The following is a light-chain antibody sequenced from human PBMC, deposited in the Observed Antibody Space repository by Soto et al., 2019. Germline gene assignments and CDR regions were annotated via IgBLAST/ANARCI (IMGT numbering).Light chain of an antibody. CDR1: SSNSGAGYD. V-gene: IGLV1-40*01. J-gene: IGLJ2*01. Sequence: QSVLTQPPSVSGPPGQRVTISCTGSSSNSGAGYDVHWYQQLPGTAPKLLIYGNSNRPSGVPDRFSGSKSGTSASLAITGLQAEDEADYYCQSYDSSLSGAVFGGGTKLTVL. CDR3: QSYDSSLSGAV. CDR2: GNS.